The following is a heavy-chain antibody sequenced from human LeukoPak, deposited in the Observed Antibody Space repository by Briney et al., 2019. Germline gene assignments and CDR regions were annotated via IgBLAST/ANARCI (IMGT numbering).Heavy chain of an antibody. Sequence: GGSLRLSCVLSGLTFSDAWMSWVRQAPGKGLEWVGRIRNDRITDYAAPVQGRFSISRDNSKNTFYLQMNSLRTEDTGMYFCTWMATIFTVDYWGQGTLVTISS. J-gene: IGHJ4*02. D-gene: IGHD5-12*01. CDR2: IRNDRIT. V-gene: IGHV3-15*01. CDR3: TWMATIFTVDY. CDR1: GLTFSDAW.